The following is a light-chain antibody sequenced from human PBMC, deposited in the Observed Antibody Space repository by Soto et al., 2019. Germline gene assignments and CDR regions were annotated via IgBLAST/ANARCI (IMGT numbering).Light chain of an antibody. Sequence: DIQMTQSPSTLSASVGDRVTITCRASQSISSWLAWYQQKPEKAPNLLIYKASSLESGVPSRFSGSGSGTEFTLTISSLQPDDFATYYCQQYNSYSPSWTFGQGTKVEIK. CDR2: KAS. V-gene: IGKV1-5*03. CDR3: QQYNSYSPSWT. CDR1: QSISSW. J-gene: IGKJ1*01.